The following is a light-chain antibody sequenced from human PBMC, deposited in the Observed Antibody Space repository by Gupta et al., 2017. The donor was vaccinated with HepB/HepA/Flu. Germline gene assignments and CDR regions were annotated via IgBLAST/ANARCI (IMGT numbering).Light chain of an antibody. CDR3: QHYANLPLT. CDR2: GAS. CDR1: QSVASN. J-gene: IGKJ4*01. Sequence: EIVMTQSPATLSVSPGERATLSCRASQSVASNLAWYQQKPGQAPRLLIFGASTRAPGIPAKFSGSGSGTDFTLTINRLQSDDFAVYYCQHYANLPLTFGGGTKVEIK. V-gene: IGKV3-15*01.